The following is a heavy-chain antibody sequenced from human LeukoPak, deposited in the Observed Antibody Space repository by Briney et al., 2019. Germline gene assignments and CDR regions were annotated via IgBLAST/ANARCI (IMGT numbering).Heavy chain of an antibody. Sequence: GGSLRLSCAGSGFAFSNYWMHWVRQVPGKGLEWVSCISSSSSYIYYADSVKGRFTIPRDNAKNSLYLQMNSLRAEDTAVYYCARGGGSFDYWGQGTLVTVSS. V-gene: IGHV3-21*01. J-gene: IGHJ4*02. CDR1: GFAFSNYW. CDR2: ISSSSSYI. D-gene: IGHD1-26*01. CDR3: ARGGGSFDY.